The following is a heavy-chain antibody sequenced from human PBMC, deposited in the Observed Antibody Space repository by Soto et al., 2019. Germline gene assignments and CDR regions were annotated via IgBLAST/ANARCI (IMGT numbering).Heavy chain of an antibody. CDR2: IIPILGIA. V-gene: IGHV1-69*02. Sequence: SVKVSCKASGGTFSSYTISWVRQAPGQGLEWMGRIIPILGIANYAQKFQGRVTITADKSTSTAYMELSSLRSEDTAVYYCASDSDYDILTGPPKKDYWGQGTLVTVSS. D-gene: IGHD3-9*01. J-gene: IGHJ4*02. CDR3: ASDSDYDILTGPPKKDY. CDR1: GGTFSSYT.